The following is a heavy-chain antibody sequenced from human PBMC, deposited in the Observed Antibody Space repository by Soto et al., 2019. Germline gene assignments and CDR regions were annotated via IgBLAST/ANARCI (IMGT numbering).Heavy chain of an antibody. J-gene: IGHJ4*02. CDR2: IYDSGST. V-gene: IGHV4-61*01. Sequence: SETLSLTCSVSGGSVSNKTYYWSWIRQPPGKGLEWIGYIYDSGSTNYNPSLKSRVTISVDTSKSQFSLKLSSVTAADTAVYYCARDRAYYESSGLYFDYWGQGTLVTVSS. CDR3: ARDRAYYESSGLYFDY. D-gene: IGHD3-22*01. CDR1: GGSVSNKTYY.